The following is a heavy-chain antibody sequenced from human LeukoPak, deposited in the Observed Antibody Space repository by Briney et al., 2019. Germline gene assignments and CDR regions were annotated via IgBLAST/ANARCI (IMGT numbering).Heavy chain of an antibody. V-gene: IGHV3-21*01. D-gene: IGHD3-22*01. CDR3: ASDPPSGITMIGTDF. J-gene: IGHJ4*02. Sequence: GGSLRLSCAASGLTFSSYSMNWVRQAPGKGLEWVSSISSSSSYIYYADSVKGRFTISRDNAKNSLYLQMNSLRAEDTAVYYCASDPPSGITMIGTDFWGQGTLVTVSS. CDR2: ISSSSSYI. CDR1: GLTFSSYS.